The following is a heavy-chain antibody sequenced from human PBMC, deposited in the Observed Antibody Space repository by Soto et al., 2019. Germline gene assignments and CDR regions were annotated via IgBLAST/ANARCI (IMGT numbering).Heavy chain of an antibody. CDR2: IYYSGST. Sequence: HVQLQESGPGLVKPSETLSLTCTVSGGSMTTYYWSWIRQPPGKGLEWIGYIYYSGSTYYNPSLNRRVTMSVDTSKNQFFLNLNSLTVADTAVYYCARGGWSLDYWGQGTLVTVSS. D-gene: IGHD2-15*01. CDR3: ARGGWSLDY. V-gene: IGHV4-59*01. CDR1: GGSMTTYY. J-gene: IGHJ4*02.